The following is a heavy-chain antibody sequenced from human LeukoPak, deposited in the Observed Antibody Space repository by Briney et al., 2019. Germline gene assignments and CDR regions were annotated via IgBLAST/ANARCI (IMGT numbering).Heavy chain of an antibody. CDR1: GFTFSDYW. CDR3: VRDDYDFWSGYQRYFEF. Sequence: PGGSLRLSCAVSGFTFSDYWMTWVRQAPGMGLEWVANINQDGSEKYYVDSVEGRFTISRDSVKNSLYLQMTSVRADDTAMYYCVRDDYDFWSGYQRYFEFWGQGTLVTVSS. V-gene: IGHV3-7*01. J-gene: IGHJ4*02. D-gene: IGHD3-3*01. CDR2: INQDGSEK.